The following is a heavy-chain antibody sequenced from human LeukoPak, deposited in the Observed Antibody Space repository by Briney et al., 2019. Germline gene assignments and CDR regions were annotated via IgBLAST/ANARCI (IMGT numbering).Heavy chain of an antibody. J-gene: IGHJ4*02. CDR1: GGSFSGYY. CDR3: ARDRGYCSGGSCYFYDY. V-gene: IGHV4-34*01. D-gene: IGHD2-15*01. Sequence: PSETLSLTCAVYGGSFSGYYWSWIRQPPGKGLEWIGEMNHSGSTNYNPSLKSRVTISVDTSKNQFSLKLSSVTAADTAVYYCARDRGYCSGGSCYFYDYWGQGTLVTVSS. CDR2: MNHSGST.